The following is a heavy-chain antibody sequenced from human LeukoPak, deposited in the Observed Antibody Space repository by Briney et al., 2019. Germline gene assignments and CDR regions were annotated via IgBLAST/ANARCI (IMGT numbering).Heavy chain of an antibody. D-gene: IGHD3-10*01. V-gene: IGHV1-69*05. CDR1: GGTFSSYA. J-gene: IGHJ5*02. CDR3: VRDRGGIEFDP. Sequence: SVKVSCKASGGTFSSYAISWVRQAPGQGLEWMGRIIPIFGTANYAQKFQGRVTITTDESTSTAYMELSSLRSEDTAVYYCVRDRGGIEFDPWGQGTLVTVSS. CDR2: IIPIFGTA.